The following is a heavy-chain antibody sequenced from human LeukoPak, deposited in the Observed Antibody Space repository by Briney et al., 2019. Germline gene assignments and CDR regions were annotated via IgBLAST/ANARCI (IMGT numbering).Heavy chain of an antibody. CDR2: ISGSGGST. D-gene: IGHD3-10*01. Sequence: GGSLRLSCAASGFTFSSYAMSWVRQAPGKGLEWVSAISGSGGSTFYADSVKGRFTISRDNSKNTLYMQMNSLRAEDTAVYYCAKDGSGAAAADYYFDYWGQGTLVTVSS. J-gene: IGHJ4*02. V-gene: IGHV3-23*01. CDR1: GFTFSSYA. CDR3: AKDGSGAAAADYYFDY.